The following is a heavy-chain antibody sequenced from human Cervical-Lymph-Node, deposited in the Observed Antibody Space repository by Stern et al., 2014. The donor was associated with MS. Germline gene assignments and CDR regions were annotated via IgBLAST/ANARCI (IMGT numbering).Heavy chain of an antibody. CDR2: IIPILGLA. J-gene: IGHJ5*02. CDR1: GGTFSSSYA. Sequence: VQLVESGAEVKKPGSSMNVSCKTSGGTFSSSYAITWMRQAPGQRLEWVGRIIPILGLANYAQKFQGRVTITADTYTSTTYMELSSLRSEDTAVYYCARGVVSNRAAATLHNLFDPWGQGTLVTVSS. D-gene: IGHD2-15*01. V-gene: IGHV1-69*09. CDR3: ARGVVSNRAAATLHNLFDP.